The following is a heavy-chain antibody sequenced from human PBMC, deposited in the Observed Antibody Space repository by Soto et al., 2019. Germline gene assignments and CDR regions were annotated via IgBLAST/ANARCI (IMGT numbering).Heavy chain of an antibody. D-gene: IGHD3-10*01. CDR1: GFAFNMYW. J-gene: IGHJ4*02. V-gene: IGHV3-74*01. CDR2: INDDGTRT. Sequence: PGGSLRLSCAASGFAFNMYWMHWVRQVPGEGPEWVTRINDDGTRTDYADSAKGRFTISRDNAKDILYLQMTALRVDDTAVYYCIRGPRPSSVGTGAFWGQGTLVTVSS. CDR3: IRGPRPSSVGTGAF.